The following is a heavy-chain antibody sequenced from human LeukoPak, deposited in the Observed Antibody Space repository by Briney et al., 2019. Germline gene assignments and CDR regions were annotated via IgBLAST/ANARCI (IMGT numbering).Heavy chain of an antibody. Sequence: GGSLRLSCAASGFTFDDYGMSWVRQAPGKGLEWVSGINWNGGSTGYADSVKGRFTISRDNAKNSLYLQTNSLRAEDTALYYCARCSSTSCTNWFDPWGQGTLVTVSS. CDR2: INWNGGST. CDR3: ARCSSTSCTNWFDP. CDR1: GFTFDDYG. D-gene: IGHD2-2*01. V-gene: IGHV3-20*04. J-gene: IGHJ5*02.